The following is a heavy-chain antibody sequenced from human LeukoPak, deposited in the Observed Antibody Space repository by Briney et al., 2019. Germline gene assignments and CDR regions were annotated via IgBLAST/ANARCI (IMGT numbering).Heavy chain of an antibody. V-gene: IGHV1-2*02. J-gene: IGHJ4*02. D-gene: IGHD3-16*02. CDR1: GYTFTGYY. CDR3: ARGPFNVYDYVWGSYRPYFDY. Sequence: GASVKVSCKASGYTFTGYYMHWVRQAPGQGLEWMGWINPNSGGTNYAQKFPGRVTMTRDTSISTAYMELSRLRSDDTAVYYCARGPFNVYDYVWGSYRPYFDYWGQGTLVTVSS. CDR2: INPNSGGT.